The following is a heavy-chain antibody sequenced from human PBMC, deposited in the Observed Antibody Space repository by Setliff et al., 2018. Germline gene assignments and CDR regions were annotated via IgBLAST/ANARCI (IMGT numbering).Heavy chain of an antibody. Sequence: GASVKVSCKTSGYTFINYGLSWMRQAPGQGLEWMGWISGYNGNTDYAQNLQGRVTMTIDTSTSTAYMELRSLRSDDTAVYYCAWVPRLEWLLPTFDSWGQGTLVTVSS. V-gene: IGHV1-18*01. D-gene: IGHD3-3*01. J-gene: IGHJ4*02. CDR2: ISGYNGNT. CDR3: AWVPRLEWLLPTFDS. CDR1: GYTFINYG.